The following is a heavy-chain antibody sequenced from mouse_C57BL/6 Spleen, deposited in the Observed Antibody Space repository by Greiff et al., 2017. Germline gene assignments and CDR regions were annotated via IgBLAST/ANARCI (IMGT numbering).Heavy chain of an antibody. CDR3: ARSKSNYLYYYAMDY. V-gene: IGHV1-53*01. D-gene: IGHD2-5*01. J-gene: IGHJ4*01. CDR2: INPSNGGT. Sequence: QVQLQQPGTELVKPGASVKLSCKASGYTFTSYWMHWVKQRPGPGLEWIGNINPSNGGTNYNEKFKSKATLTVDKSSSTAYMQLSSLTSEDSAVYYCARSKSNYLYYYAMDYWGQGTSVTVSS. CDR1: GYTFTSYW.